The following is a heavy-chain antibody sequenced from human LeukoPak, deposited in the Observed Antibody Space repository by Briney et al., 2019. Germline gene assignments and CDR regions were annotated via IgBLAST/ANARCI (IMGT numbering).Heavy chain of an antibody. CDR2: ISGSDGST. Sequence: GGSLRLSCAASGFTFSSYAMSWVRQAPGKGLEWVSAISGSDGSTYYADSVKGRFTISRDNSKNTLYLQMNSLRAEDTAVYYCAKSSITMVRGVIPAPFDYWGQGTLVTVSS. CDR1: GFTFSSYA. CDR3: AKSSITMVRGVIPAPFDY. J-gene: IGHJ4*02. D-gene: IGHD3-10*01. V-gene: IGHV3-23*01.